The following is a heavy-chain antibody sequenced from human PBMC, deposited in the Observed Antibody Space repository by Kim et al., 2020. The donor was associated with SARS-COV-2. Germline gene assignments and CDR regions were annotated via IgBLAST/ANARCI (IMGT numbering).Heavy chain of an antibody. CDR3: AREGVRGVTPMDV. J-gene: IGHJ6*02. Sequence: YSPYFQVQVTISADKSISTAYLQWSSLKASDAAIYYCAREGVRGVTPMDVWGQGTTVTVSS. V-gene: IGHV5-51*01. D-gene: IGHD3-10*01.